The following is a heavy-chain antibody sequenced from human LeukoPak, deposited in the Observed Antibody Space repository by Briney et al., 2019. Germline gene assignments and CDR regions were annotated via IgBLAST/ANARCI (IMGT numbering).Heavy chain of an antibody. D-gene: IGHD2-15*01. CDR3: ARGGYCSGGSCFATYNWFDP. CDR1: GFSFSDYA. V-gene: IGHV3-48*04. Sequence: PGGSLRLSCVASGFSFSDYAMTWVRQAPGKGLEWVSYISSSSSTIYYADSVKGRFTISRDNAKNSLYLQMNSLRAEDTAVYYCARGGYCSGGSCFATYNWFDPWGQGTLVTVSS. CDR2: ISSSSSTI. J-gene: IGHJ5*02.